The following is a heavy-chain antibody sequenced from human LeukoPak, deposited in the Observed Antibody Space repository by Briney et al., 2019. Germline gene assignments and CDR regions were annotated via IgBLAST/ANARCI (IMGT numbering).Heavy chain of an antibody. CDR2: INPNTGGT. CDR1: GYTFTAYY. V-gene: IGHV1-2*02. CDR3: ARDVFAEYNTHHKFDP. D-gene: IGHD1-14*01. J-gene: IGHJ5*02. Sequence: ASVKVSCKDSGYTFTAYYMHWVRQAPGQGLEWMGWINPNTGGTDYAQRFQGRVTMTRDTSISTAYMELSSLISDDTAVYYCARDVFAEYNTHHKFDPWGQGTLLTVSS.